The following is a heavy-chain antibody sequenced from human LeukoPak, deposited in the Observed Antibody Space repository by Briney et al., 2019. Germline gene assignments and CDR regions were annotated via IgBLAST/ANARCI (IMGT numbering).Heavy chain of an antibody. V-gene: IGHV1-3*01. Sequence: WASVKVSCKASGYTFTSYAMHWVRQAPGQRLEWMGWINAGNGNTKYSQKFQGRVTITRDTSASTAYMELGSLRSEDTAVYYCALKFGVYAFDIWGQGTMVTVSS. CDR2: INAGNGNT. CDR1: GYTFTSYA. CDR3: ALKFGVYAFDI. J-gene: IGHJ3*02. D-gene: IGHD3-10*01.